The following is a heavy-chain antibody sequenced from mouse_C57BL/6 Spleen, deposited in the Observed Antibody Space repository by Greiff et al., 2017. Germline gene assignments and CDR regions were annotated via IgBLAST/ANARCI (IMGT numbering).Heavy chain of an antibody. V-gene: IGHV1-69*01. J-gene: IGHJ4*01. D-gene: IGHD2-2*01. CDR3: ARRNGYDDYAMDY. CDR2: MAPSDSYT. CDR1: GYTFTSYW. Sequence: QVQLQQPGAELVMPGASVKLSCKASGYTFTSYWMHWVKQRPGQGLEWIGEMAPSDSYTNYNQKFKGKSTLTVDKSSSTAYMQLSSLTSEDSAVYYCARRNGYDDYAMDYWGQGTSVTVSS.